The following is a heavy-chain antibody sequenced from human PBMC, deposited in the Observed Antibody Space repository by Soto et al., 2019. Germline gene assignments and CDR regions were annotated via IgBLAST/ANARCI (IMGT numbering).Heavy chain of an antibody. V-gene: IGHV3-23*01. J-gene: IGHJ3*01. D-gene: IGHD2-15*01. CDR1: GSTFSSYA. CDR3: ARELGYCSGGSCYMDGAFDF. Sequence: EVQLWASGGGLVQPGGSLRLSCAASGSTFSSYAMSWVRQAPGKGLKWVSVISGSGDSTYYADSVKGRFTISRDNSKNTLYVQMNSLRAEDTAVYYCARELGYCSGGSCYMDGAFDFWGQGTMVTVSS. CDR2: ISGSGDST.